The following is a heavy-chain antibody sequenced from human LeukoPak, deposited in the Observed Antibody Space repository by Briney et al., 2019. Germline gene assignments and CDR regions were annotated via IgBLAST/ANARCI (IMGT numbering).Heavy chain of an antibody. J-gene: IGHJ3*02. CDR3: ARDRHPYYDFWSGYPNDDAFDI. CDR2: INSDGSST. CDR1: GFTFSSYW. V-gene: IGHV3-74*01. Sequence: AGGSLRLSCAASGFTFSSYWMHWVRQAPGKGLVWVSRINSDGSSTSYADSVKGRFTISRDNAKNTLYLQMNSLRAEDTAVYYCARDRHPYYDFWSGYPNDDAFDIWGQGTMVTVSS. D-gene: IGHD3-3*01.